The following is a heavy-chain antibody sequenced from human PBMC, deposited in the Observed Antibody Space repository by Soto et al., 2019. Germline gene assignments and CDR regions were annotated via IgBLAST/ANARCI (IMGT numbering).Heavy chain of an antibody. V-gene: IGHV4-34*01. J-gene: IGHJ5*02. CDR1: GGSFSGYY. D-gene: IGHD5-18*01. Sequence: PSETLSLTCAVYGGSFSGYYWSWIRQPPGKGLEWIGEINHSGSTNYNPSLKSRVTISVDTSKNQFSLKLSSVTAAETAVYYCASQGGDTAMVNWFDPWGQGTLVTVSS. CDR2: INHSGST. CDR3: ASQGGDTAMVNWFDP.